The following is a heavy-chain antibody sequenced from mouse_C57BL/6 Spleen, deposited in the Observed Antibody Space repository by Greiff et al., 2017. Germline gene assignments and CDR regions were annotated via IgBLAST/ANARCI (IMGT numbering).Heavy chain of an antibody. D-gene: IGHD1-1*01. J-gene: IGHJ4*01. CDR1: GFTFTDYY. CDR3: ARCFYYYGSSYAAMDY. CDR2: ISTKANGYTT. Sequence: EVKLVESGGGLVQPGGSLSLSCAASGFTFTDYYMSWVRQPPGKALEWLGFISTKANGYTTEYSASVKGRFTISRDDSQSILYLQRNALMTEDSATYYCARCFYYYGSSYAAMDYWGQGTSVTVSS. V-gene: IGHV7-3*01.